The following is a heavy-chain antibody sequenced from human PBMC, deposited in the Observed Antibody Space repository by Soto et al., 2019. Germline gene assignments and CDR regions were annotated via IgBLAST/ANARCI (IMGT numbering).Heavy chain of an antibody. CDR2: INPNSGGT. CDR3: ARGEYGYYDFWSGYLNWFDP. CDR1: GYTFTGYY. Sequence: ASVKVSCKASGYTFTGYYMHWVRQAPGQGLEWMGWINPNSGGTNYAQKFQGWVTMTRDTSISTAYMELSRLRSDDTAVYYCARGEYGYYDFWSGYLNWFDPWGQGTLVTVSS. V-gene: IGHV1-2*04. J-gene: IGHJ5*02. D-gene: IGHD3-3*01.